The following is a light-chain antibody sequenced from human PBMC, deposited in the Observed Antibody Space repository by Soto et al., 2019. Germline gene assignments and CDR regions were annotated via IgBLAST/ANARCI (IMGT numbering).Light chain of an antibody. CDR3: HQYETSPFT. J-gene: IGKJ2*01. CDR2: GAS. Sequence: EIVLTQSPGTLSLSPGERATLSCRASQSINSNYLAWYPHKPGQAPRLLIFGASRRATGIPDRISGSGSGTDFTLSISRLEPDDFAVYYCHQYETSPFTFGQGTKLDIK. V-gene: IGKV3-20*01. CDR1: QSINSNY.